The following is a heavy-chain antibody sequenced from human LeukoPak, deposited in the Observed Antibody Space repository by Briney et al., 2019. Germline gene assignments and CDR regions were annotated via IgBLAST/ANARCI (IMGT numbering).Heavy chain of an antibody. D-gene: IGHD6-19*01. Sequence: PSETLSLTCAVYGGSFSGYYWSWVRQPPGKGLEWIGEINHSGSTNYNPSLKSRVTISVDTSKNQFSLKLSSVTAADTAVYYCARCPGYSSGWYDYFDYWGQGTLATVSS. J-gene: IGHJ4*02. CDR2: INHSGST. V-gene: IGHV4-34*01. CDR1: GGSFSGYY. CDR3: ARCPGYSSGWYDYFDY.